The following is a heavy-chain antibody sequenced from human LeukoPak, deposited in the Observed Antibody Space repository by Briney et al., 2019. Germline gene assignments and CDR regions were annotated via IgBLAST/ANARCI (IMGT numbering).Heavy chain of an antibody. J-gene: IGHJ4*02. CDR1: GFTFSTYW. D-gene: IGHD5/OR15-5a*01. CDR2: MKEDGSEI. V-gene: IGHV3-7*04. CDR3: ARGVYYFDS. Sequence: GGSLRLSCVASGFTFSTYWMTWVRQAPRKGLEWVAYMKEDGSEIYYLDSVKGRFTISRDNAKKSLYLQMSSLTAEDTAVYYCARGVYYFDSWGQGTLVTVSS.